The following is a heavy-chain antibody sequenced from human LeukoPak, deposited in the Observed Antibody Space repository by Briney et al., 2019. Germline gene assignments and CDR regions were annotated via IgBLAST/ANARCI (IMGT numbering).Heavy chain of an antibody. CDR1: GGSLTIGSYY. V-gene: IGHV4-31*03. CDR3: ARGQDAFKTGY. D-gene: IGHD5-24*01. J-gene: IGHJ4*02. Sequence: SQTLSLTCTVSGGSLTIGSYYWTWIRHYPGKGLEWIGYIHPSGITDYNPSLKSRVTMSLDMSQNQFSLKLTSVTAADTAIYYCARGQDAFKTGYWGQGTLVTASS. CDR2: IHPSGIT.